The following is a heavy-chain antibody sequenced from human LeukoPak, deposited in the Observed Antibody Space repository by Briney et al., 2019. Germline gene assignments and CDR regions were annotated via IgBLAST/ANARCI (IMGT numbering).Heavy chain of an antibody. D-gene: IGHD6-19*01. Sequence: GGSLRLSCAASGFSFSSYGMHWVRQAPGKGLEWVAVISYDGSNKYYADSVKGRFTISRDNSNNTLYLQMNSLRADDTAVYYCARDSDSSGWPLDYWGRGTLVTVSS. CDR2: ISYDGSNK. J-gene: IGHJ4*02. CDR1: GFSFSSYG. CDR3: ARDSDSSGWPLDY. V-gene: IGHV3-33*01.